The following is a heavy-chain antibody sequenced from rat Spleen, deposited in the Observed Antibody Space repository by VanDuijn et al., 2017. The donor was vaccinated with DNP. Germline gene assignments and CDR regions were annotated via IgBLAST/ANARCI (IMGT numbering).Heavy chain of an antibody. D-gene: IGHD1-11*01. Sequence: EVRLVESGGTLVQPGRSLKLSCAASGFTFSDYYLAWVRQAPTKGLEWVASISGGGGNTYYRDSVKGRFTISRDNAKNTLYLQMDSLRSEDTATYYCARHDGTEGIDFDYWGQGVMVTVSS. CDR1: GFTFSDYY. CDR3: ARHDGTEGIDFDY. J-gene: IGHJ2*01. CDR2: ISGGGGNT. V-gene: IGHV5-25*01.